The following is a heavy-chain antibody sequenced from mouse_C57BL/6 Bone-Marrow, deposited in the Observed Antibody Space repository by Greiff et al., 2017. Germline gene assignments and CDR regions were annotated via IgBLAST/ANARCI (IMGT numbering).Heavy chain of an antibody. Sequence: VHVKQSGAELVRPGASVKLSCTASGFNIKDDYMHWVKQRPEQGLEWIGWIDPENGDTEYASKFQGKATITADTSSNTAYLQLSSLTSEDTAVYYCIGSSYGYFDVWGTGTTVTVSS. V-gene: IGHV14-4*01. CDR2: IDPENGDT. CDR3: IGSSYGYFDV. J-gene: IGHJ1*03. D-gene: IGHD1-1*01. CDR1: GFNIKDDY.